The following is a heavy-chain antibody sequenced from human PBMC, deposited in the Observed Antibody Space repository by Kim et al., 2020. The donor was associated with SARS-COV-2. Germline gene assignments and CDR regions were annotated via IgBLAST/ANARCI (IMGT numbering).Heavy chain of an antibody. D-gene: IGHD3-10*01. V-gene: IGHV1-69*13. CDR2: IIPMFGIA. CDR3: ARGLRVRWCGEGMSHCYYWARAL. CDR1: GGTFSSYA. J-gene: IGHJ6*02. Sequence: SVKVSCKASGGTFSSYAISWVRQAPGQGLEWMGGIIPMFGIANYAQKFQGRVTITADESTSTAYMELSSLRSEDTAVYYCARGLRVRWCGEGMSHCYYWARALGGEGTTVTVS.